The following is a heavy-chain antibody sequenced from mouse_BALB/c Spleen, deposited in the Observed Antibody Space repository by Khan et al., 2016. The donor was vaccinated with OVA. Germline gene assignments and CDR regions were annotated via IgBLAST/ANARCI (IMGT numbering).Heavy chain of an antibody. J-gene: IGHJ4*01. V-gene: IGHV2-6-7*01. CDR3: ARAYYGNYREAMDY. CDR2: LWGDGST. CDR1: GFSLTGYG. Sequence: QMQLEESGPGLVAPSQSLSITCTVSGFSLTGYGVNWVRQPPGKGLEWLGMLWGDGSTDYNSALKSRLNLSHDNSNSQVFLKMNSLQTDDTARYYCARAYYGNYREAMDYWGQGTSVTVSS. D-gene: IGHD2-10*01.